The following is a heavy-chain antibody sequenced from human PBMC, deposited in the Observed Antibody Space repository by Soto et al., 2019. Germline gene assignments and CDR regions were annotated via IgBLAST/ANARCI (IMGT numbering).Heavy chain of an antibody. V-gene: IGHV3-43*01. D-gene: IGHD3-3*01. CDR3: ATDRGITYYADGMDV. CDR2: ISWDSVST. Sequence: EVQLVESGGIVVQPGGSLRLSCAASGFTFDDYTMHWVRQAPGKGLEWVSLISWDSVSTYYADSVKGRFTVSRDNSKNSLYLQMDSLRTEDTALYYCATDRGITYYADGMDVWGQGTTVTVSS. CDR1: GFTFDDYT. J-gene: IGHJ6*02.